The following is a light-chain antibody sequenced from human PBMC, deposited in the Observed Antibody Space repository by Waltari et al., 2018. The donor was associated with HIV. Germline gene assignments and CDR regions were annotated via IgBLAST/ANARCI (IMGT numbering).Light chain of an antibody. V-gene: IGKV2-28*01. CDR1: QSLLYSNGYNY. CDR3: MQALQNPLT. Sequence: DIVMTQSPLSLPVTPGEPASISCRSRQSLLYSNGYNYLDWYLQKPWQSPQLLIYLGSNRASWVPDRFSGSGSGTDFTLKISRVEAEDVGVYYCMQALQNPLTFGGGTKVEIK. CDR2: LGS. J-gene: IGKJ4*01.